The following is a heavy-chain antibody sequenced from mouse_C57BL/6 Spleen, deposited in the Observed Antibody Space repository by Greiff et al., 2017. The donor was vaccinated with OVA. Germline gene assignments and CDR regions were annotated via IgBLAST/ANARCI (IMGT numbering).Heavy chain of an antibody. CDR3: ARVRSNYYWYFDV. Sequence: VQLKQSGPELVKPGASVKIPCKASGYTFTDYNMDWVKQSHGKSLEWIGDINPNNGGTIYNQKFKGKATLTVDKSSSTAYMELRSLTSEDTAVYDCARVRSNYYWYFDVWGTGTTVTVSS. D-gene: IGHD2-5*01. J-gene: IGHJ1*03. CDR2: INPNNGGT. V-gene: IGHV1-18*01. CDR1: GYTFTDYN.